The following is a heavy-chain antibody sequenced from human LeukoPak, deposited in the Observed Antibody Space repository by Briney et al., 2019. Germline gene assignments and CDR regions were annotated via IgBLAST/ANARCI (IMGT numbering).Heavy chain of an antibody. CDR1: GGSISSSNW. D-gene: IGHD3-16*01. Sequence: SETLSLTCAVSGGSISSSNWWSWVRQPPGKGLEWIGEIYRGENTNYNSSLKSRLTISVDKSKNHFSLRLSSLTAADTAVYYCARDQSMITLGGWFDPWGQGTLVTVSS. J-gene: IGHJ5*02. V-gene: IGHV4-4*02. CDR2: IYRGENT. CDR3: ARDQSMITLGGWFDP.